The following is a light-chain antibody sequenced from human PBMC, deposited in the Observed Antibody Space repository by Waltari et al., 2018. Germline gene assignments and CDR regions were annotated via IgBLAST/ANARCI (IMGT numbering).Light chain of an antibody. J-gene: IGLJ2*01. Sequence: QSVLTQPPSVSGAPGQRGTIPCPGTSSKIGAGYHLAWYPQLPGTAPKLLIYGNNNRPSGVPDRFSGSKSGTSASLAITGLQAEDEADYFCHSYDSSLSAVVFAGGTKVTVL. CDR2: GNN. CDR1: SSKIGAGYH. CDR3: HSYDSSLSAVV. V-gene: IGLV1-40*01.